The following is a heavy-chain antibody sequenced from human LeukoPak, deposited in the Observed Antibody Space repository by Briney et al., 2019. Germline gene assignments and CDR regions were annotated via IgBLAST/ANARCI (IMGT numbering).Heavy chain of an antibody. CDR2: IDTERSST. Sequence: GGSLRLSCAASGFTFSSFWMHWVRQAPGKGLVWVSRIDTERSSTVYADSVKGRFTSSRDNAKNTLYLQMNSLRAEDTAVYYCARSEYSSTWYGDHYYYYMDVWGKGTTVTVSS. V-gene: IGHV3-74*01. D-gene: IGHD6-13*01. CDR1: GFTFSSFW. CDR3: ARSEYSSTWYGDHYYYYMDV. J-gene: IGHJ6*03.